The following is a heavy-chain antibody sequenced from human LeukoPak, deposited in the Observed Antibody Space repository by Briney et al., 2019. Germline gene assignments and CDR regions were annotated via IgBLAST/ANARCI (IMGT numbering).Heavy chain of an antibody. CDR3: VKEPTAVAGSHYFDY. Sequence: SQTLSLTCSIYGVTVSNNTAAWTWIRQSPSGGLECLVMTNYKSKWYNDYAVSEKSRVPIKPDTSRNQFSLQLYSVTPEDTAVYYCVKEPTAVAGSHYFDYWGQGILVTVSS. CDR2: TNYKSKWYN. J-gene: IGHJ4*02. V-gene: IGHV6-1*01. CDR1: GVTVSNNTAA. D-gene: IGHD6-19*01.